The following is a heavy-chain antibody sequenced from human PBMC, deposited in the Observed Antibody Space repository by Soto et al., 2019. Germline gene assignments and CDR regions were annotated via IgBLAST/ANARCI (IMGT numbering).Heavy chain of an antibody. CDR3: AKGYNYAQNHYFDS. D-gene: IGHD5-18*01. V-gene: IGHV3-9*01. Sequence: VQLVESGGGLVEPGRSLRLSCAASGFTFDDYAMHWVRQAPGKGLEWVSGISWNSGTIGSADSVKGRFTISRDNAKNSLYLQMNSLRAEDTAFYYCAKGYNYAQNHYFDSWGQGTLVTVSS. CDR1: GFTFDDYA. CDR2: ISWNSGTI. J-gene: IGHJ4*02.